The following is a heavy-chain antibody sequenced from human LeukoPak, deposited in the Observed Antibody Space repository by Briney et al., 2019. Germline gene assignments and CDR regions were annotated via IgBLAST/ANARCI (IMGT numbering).Heavy chain of an antibody. D-gene: IGHD4-11*01. V-gene: IGHV4-4*02. J-gene: IGHJ4*02. CDR2: IFYTGSP. CDR3: ARDGNSYYDY. CDR1: GGSINNHKW. Sequence: PSGTLSLTCDVSGGSINNHKWWSWIRQSPGKGLEWLGEIFYTGSPNYNPSFQSRITMSVDKSNNQFSLILTSVTVADTAVYYCARDGNSYYDYWGQGIMVTVTS.